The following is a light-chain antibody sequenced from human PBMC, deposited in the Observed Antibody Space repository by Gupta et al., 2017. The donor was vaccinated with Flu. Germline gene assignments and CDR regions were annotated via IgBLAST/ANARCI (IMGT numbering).Light chain of an antibody. CDR2: GAS. J-gene: IGKJ2*01. CDR1: QSVTSSY. Sequence: GTLSLSPGERAALSCRASQSVTSSYLAWYQQKPGQAPRLLIYGASSRATGIPDRFSGSGSGTDFTLTISRLEPEDFAVYYFQQYGRSRYTF. CDR3: QQYGRSRYT. V-gene: IGKV3-20*01.